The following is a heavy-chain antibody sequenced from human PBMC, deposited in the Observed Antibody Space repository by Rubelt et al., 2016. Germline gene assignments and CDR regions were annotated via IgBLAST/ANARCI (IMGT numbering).Heavy chain of an antibody. J-gene: IGHJ4*02. CDR1: GYTFTSYY. Sequence: QVQLVQSGAEVKKPGASVKVSCKASGYTFTSYYMHWVRQAPGQGLEWMGIINPSGGSTSYATKLQGRVDMTRDTSTSPVYMELSRLRADDTAVYYCARDLYKGPRWLVAYWGQGTLVTVSS. CDR2: INPSGGST. CDR3: ARDLYKGPRWLVAY. V-gene: IGHV1-46*01. D-gene: IGHD6-19*01.